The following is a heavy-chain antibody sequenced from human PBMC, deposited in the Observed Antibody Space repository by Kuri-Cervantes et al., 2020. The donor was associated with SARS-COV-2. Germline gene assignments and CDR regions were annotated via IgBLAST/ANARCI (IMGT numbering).Heavy chain of an antibody. CDR1: GGSFSGYY. V-gene: IGHV4-34*01. CDR3: ARDVEYYDFWSGYYSPGAFDI. D-gene: IGHD3-3*01. CDR2: IYYSGST. Sequence: GSLRLSCAVYGGSFSGYYWGWIRQPPGKGLEWIGSIYYSGSTYYNPSLKSRVTISVDTSKNQFSLKLSSVTAADTAVYYCARDVEYYDFWSGYYSPGAFDIWGQGTMVTVSS. J-gene: IGHJ3*02.